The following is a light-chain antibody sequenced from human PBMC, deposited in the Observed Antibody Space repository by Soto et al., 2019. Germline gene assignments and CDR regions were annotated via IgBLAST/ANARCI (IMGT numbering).Light chain of an antibody. CDR2: RDD. CDR3: AAWDDSLSGPV. Sequence: HSVLTQPPSASASPGQRVTISCSGTNSNIGNNYVYWYRQLPGTAPKLLIFRDDQRPSGVPDRFSGSKSGTSASLAISGLRSEDEADYYCAAWDDSLSGPVFGGGTKLTVL. V-gene: IGLV1-47*01. CDR1: NSNIGNNY. J-gene: IGLJ3*02.